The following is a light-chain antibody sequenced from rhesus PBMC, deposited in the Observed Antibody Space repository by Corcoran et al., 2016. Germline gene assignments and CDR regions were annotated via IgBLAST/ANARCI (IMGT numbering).Light chain of an antibody. CDR2: AAS. J-gene: IGKJ2*01. CDR1: QSVSRY. Sequence: EIVMTQSPATLSLSPGERATLSCRASQSVSRYVAWYQQKPEQAPRLLIFAASSRATGIPDRFSGSGSGTGFTLTISSLEPEDFAVYYCQHYSKWPYSFGQGTKVEIK. V-gene: IGKV3S9*01. CDR3: QHYSKWPYS.